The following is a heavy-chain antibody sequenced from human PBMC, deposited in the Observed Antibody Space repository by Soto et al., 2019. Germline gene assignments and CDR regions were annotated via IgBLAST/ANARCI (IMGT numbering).Heavy chain of an antibody. J-gene: IGHJ4*02. D-gene: IGHD2-15*01. Sequence: SETLSLTCTVSGGSISSSSYYWGWIRQPPGKGLEWIGSIYYSGSTYYNPSLKSRVTISVDTSKNQFSLKLSSVTAADTAVYYCARHGPREVVAATVDYWGQGTLVTVSS. CDR3: ARHGPREVVAATVDY. V-gene: IGHV4-39*01. CDR1: GGSISSSSYY. CDR2: IYYSGST.